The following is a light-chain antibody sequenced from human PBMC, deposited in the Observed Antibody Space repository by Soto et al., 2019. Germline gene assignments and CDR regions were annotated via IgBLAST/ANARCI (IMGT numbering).Light chain of an antibody. CDR3: TSFTDTGTVI. V-gene: IGLV2-14*03. CDR2: DVS. CDR1: SSDVGAYHS. Sequence: QSALEHLASVSGSPGQSLTISCTGTSSDVGAYHSVSWYQQHPGKAPKLIIFDVSNRPSGVSDRFSGSKSGNTASLTISGLQAEDEADYYCTSFTDTGTVIFGGGTKVTVL. J-gene: IGLJ2*01.